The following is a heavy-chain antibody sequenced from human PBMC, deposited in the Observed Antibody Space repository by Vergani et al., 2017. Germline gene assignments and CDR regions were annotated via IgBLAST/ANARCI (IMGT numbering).Heavy chain of an antibody. CDR3: ARERVVGFDY. CDR1: GYTFTGYY. D-gene: IGHD2-21*01. Sequence: QVQLVQSGAEVKKPGASVKVSCKASGYTFTGYYIHWGRQAPGHGLAWMGWINPNSGGTNYAQKFQGRVTMTREPSLSTVYMELSRLRSDDTAVYYCARERVVGFDYWGQGSLVTVSS. J-gene: IGHJ4*02. CDR2: INPNSGGT. V-gene: IGHV1-2*02.